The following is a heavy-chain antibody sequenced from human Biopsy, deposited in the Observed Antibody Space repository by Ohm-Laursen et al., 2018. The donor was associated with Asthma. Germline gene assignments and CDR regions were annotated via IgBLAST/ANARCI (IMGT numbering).Heavy chain of an antibody. J-gene: IGHJ4*02. D-gene: IGHD4-23*01. CDR3: ARGDSGNWSHYYFDY. V-gene: IGHV3-30*07. Sequence: SSLRLSCTASGFSFSNFAIHWVRQAPGKGLEWVGVISKDASTQDYADSVKGRFTMARDNSKNTLYLQMHSLRAEDTAVYYCARGDSGNWSHYYFDYWGQGTLVTVSS. CDR2: ISKDASTQ. CDR1: GFSFSNFA.